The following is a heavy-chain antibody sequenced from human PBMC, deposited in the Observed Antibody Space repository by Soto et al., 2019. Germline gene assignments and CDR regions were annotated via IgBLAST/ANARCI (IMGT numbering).Heavy chain of an antibody. CDR2: IYHSGST. CDR1: GGSISSGGYS. V-gene: IGHV4-30-2*01. D-gene: IGHD3-22*01. CDR3: ARDRFYDSSGFDY. Sequence: PSETLSLTCAVSGGSISSGGYSWSWIRQPPGKGLEWIGYIYHSGSTYYNPSLKSRVTISVDRSKNQFSLKLSSVTAADTAVYYCARDRFYDSSGFDYWGQGTLVTVSS. J-gene: IGHJ4*02.